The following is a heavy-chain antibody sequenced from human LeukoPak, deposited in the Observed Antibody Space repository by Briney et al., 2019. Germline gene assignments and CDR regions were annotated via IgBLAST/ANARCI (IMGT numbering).Heavy chain of an antibody. D-gene: IGHD3-10*01. CDR3: ARGITMVRGVIFRFSGFDY. Sequence: SETLSLTCTVSGGSISSYYWSWIRQPPGKGLEWIGYIYYSGSTNYNPSLKSRVTISVDTSKNQFSLKLSSVTAADTAVYYCARGITMVRGVIFRFSGFDYWGQGTLVTVSS. J-gene: IGHJ4*02. CDR1: GGSISSYY. V-gene: IGHV4-59*08. CDR2: IYYSGST.